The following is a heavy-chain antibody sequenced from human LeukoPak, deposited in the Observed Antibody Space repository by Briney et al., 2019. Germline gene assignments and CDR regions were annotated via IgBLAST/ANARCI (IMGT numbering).Heavy chain of an antibody. V-gene: IGHV3-23*01. CDR2: ISGSGGST. J-gene: IGHJ4*02. CDR3: AKDLTTVLGFDY. CDR1: GFTFSSYA. Sequence: TGGSLRLSCAASGFTFSSYAMSWVRQAPGKGLEWASAISGSGGSTYYADSVKGRFTISRDNSKNTLYLQMNSLRAEDTAVYYCAKDLTTVLGFDYWGQGTLVTVSS. D-gene: IGHD4-17*01.